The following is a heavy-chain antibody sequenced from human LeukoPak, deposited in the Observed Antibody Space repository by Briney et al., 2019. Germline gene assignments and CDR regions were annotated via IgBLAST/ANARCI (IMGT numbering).Heavy chain of an antibody. J-gene: IGHJ6*02. D-gene: IGHD2-2*02. CDR2: IYYSGST. V-gene: IGHV4-59*01. CDR1: GGSISSYY. CDR3: ARSPRAGYCSSTSCYTSSGGMDV. Sequence: PSETLSLTCTVSGGSISSYYWSWIRPPPGKGLEWIGYIYYSGSTNYNPSLKSRVTISVDTSKNQFSLKLSSVTAADTAVYYCARSPRAGYCSSTSCYTSSGGMDVWGQGTTVTVSS.